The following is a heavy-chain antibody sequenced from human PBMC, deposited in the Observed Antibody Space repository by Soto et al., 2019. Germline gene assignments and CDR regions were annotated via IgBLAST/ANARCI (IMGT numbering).Heavy chain of an antibody. V-gene: IGHV3-11*06. J-gene: IGHJ4*02. Sequence: GGSLRLSCEGSGFTFSYYYISWIRQAPGKGLEWISYSSNSGTFSRYADSVKGRFSISRDNTKNLLYLQMNSLRAEDTAVYYCARSGENYNRLDYWGQGTPVTVYS. CDR3: ARSGENYNRLDY. CDR2: SSNSGTFS. D-gene: IGHD1-7*01. CDR1: GFTFSYYY.